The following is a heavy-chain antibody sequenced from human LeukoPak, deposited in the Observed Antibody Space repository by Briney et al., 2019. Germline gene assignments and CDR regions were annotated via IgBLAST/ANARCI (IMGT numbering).Heavy chain of an antibody. CDR3: ARGLWLLPFDY. D-gene: IGHD3-10*01. CDR2: INHSGST. Sequence: SETLSLTCAVYSGSFSGYYWSWIRQPPGKGLEWIGEINHSGSTNYNPSLKSRVTISVDTSKNQFSLKLSSVTAADTAVYYCARGLWLLPFDYWGQGTLVTVSS. V-gene: IGHV4-34*01. CDR1: SGSFSGYY. J-gene: IGHJ4*02.